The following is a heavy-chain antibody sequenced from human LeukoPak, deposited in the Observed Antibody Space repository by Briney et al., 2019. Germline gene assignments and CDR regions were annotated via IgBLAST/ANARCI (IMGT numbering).Heavy chain of an antibody. CDR2: INHSGST. J-gene: IGHJ6*02. D-gene: IGHD2-15*01. V-gene: IGHV4-34*01. CDR1: GGSISSYY. CDR3: ARYCSGGSCYSRNRYYYYYGMDV. Sequence: SETLSLTCTVSGGSISSYYWSWIRQPPGKGLEWIGEINHSGSTNYNPSLKSRVTISVDTSKNQFSLKLSSVTAADTAVYYCARYCSGGSCYSRNRYYYYYGMDVWGQGTTVTVSS.